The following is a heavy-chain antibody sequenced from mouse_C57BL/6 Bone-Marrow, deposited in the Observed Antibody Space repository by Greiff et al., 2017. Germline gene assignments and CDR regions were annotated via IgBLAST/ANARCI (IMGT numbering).Heavy chain of an antibody. CDR1: GFTFSSYG. Sequence: EVQVVESGGDLVKPGGSLKLSCAASGFTFSSYGMSWVRQTPDKRLEWVATISSGGSYTYYPDSVKGRFTISRDNAKNTLYLQMSSLKSEDTAMYYCAGHDGYFWYFDFGGTGTTVTVSS. V-gene: IGHV5-6*01. CDR2: ISSGGSYT. CDR3: AGHDGYFWYFDF. J-gene: IGHJ1*03. D-gene: IGHD2-3*01.